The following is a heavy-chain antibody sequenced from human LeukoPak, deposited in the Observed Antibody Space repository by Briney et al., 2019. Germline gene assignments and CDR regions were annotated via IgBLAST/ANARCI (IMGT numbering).Heavy chain of an antibody. CDR2: ISGSGDNT. CDR1: GFTFSTYA. CDR3: ARNYFGSGSYPLPYYFDY. D-gene: IGHD3-10*01. Sequence: PGGSLRLSCAVSGFTFSTYAMSWVRQAPGKGLEWVSVISGSGDNTYYADSVKGRFTISRDNFKNTLYLQMNSLRAEDTALYYCARNYFGSGSYPLPYYFDYWGQGTLVTVSS. V-gene: IGHV3-23*01. J-gene: IGHJ4*02.